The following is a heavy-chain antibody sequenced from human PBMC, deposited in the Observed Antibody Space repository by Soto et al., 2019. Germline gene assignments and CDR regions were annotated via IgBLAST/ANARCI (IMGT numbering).Heavy chain of an antibody. CDR3: ARVVVVPAAMSTDYYYYYGMDV. CDR1: GGTFSSYA. D-gene: IGHD2-2*01. CDR2: IIPIFGTA. J-gene: IGHJ6*02. V-gene: IGHV1-69*01. Sequence: QVQLVQSGAEVKKPGSSVKVSCKASGGTFSSYAISWVRQAPGQGLEWMGGIIPIFGTANYAQKFQGRVTITEYESTSTAYMELRSLRSEDTAVYYCARVVVVPAAMSTDYYYYYGMDVWGQGTTVTVSS.